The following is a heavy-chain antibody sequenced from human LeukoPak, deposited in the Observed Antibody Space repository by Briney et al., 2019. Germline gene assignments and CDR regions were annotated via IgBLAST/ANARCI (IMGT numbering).Heavy chain of an antibody. V-gene: IGHV4-59*01. Sequence: SETLSLTCTVSGGSISSYYWSWIRQPPGKGLEWIGYIYYSGGTNYNPSLKSRVTISVDTSKNQFSLKLSSVTAADTAVYYCARGSVRFYDILTGYSFNWFDPWGQGTLVTVSS. J-gene: IGHJ5*02. D-gene: IGHD3-9*01. CDR3: ARGSVRFYDILTGYSFNWFDP. CDR2: IYYSGGT. CDR1: GGSISSYY.